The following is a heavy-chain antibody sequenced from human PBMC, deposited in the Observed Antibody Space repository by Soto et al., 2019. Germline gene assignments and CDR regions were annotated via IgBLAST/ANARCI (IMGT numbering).Heavy chain of an antibody. CDR1: GYTFTSYD. Sequence: ASVKVSCKASGYTFTSYDINWVRQATGQGLEWMGWMNPNSGNTGYAQKFQGRVTMTRNTSISTAYMELSSLRSEDTGVYYCGRVETIFGVVIYAFDNRGQGTMVPVS. CDR2: MNPNSGNT. J-gene: IGHJ3*02. CDR3: GRVETIFGVVIYAFDN. D-gene: IGHD3-3*01. V-gene: IGHV1-8*02.